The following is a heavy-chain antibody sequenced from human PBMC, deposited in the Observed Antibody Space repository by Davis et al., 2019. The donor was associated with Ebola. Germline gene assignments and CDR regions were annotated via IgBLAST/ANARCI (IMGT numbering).Heavy chain of an antibody. J-gene: IGHJ6*02. V-gene: IGHV5-51*01. Sequence: PGGSLRLSCKGPGYSFTSYWIGWVRQLPGKGLEWMGIIYPGDSDTRYSPSFQGQVTIPADKSISTAYLQWSSLKASDTAMYYCARFHSNYYYYYGMGVWGQGTTVTVSS. D-gene: IGHD4-11*01. CDR1: GYSFTSYW. CDR3: ARFHSNYYYYYGMGV. CDR2: IYPGDSDT.